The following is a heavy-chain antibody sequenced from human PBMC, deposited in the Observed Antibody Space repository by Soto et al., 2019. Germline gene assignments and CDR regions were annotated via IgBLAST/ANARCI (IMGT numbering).Heavy chain of an antibody. CDR1: GGSFSGYY. CDR3: ASGYGRNFDY. D-gene: IGHD3-10*01. Sequence: QVQLQQWGAGLLKPSETLSLTCAVYGGSFSGYYWTWIRQPPGKGLEWIGEINHSGSTNYNPSLKSRVTISVDTSKTQFSRKLSSVTAADTAVYYCASGYGRNFDYWGQGTLVTVSS. CDR2: INHSGST. V-gene: IGHV4-34*01. J-gene: IGHJ4*02.